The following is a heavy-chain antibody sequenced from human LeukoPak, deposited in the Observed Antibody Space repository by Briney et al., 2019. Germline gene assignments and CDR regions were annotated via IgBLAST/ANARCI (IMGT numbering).Heavy chain of an antibody. V-gene: IGHV4-34*01. Sequence: KASETLSLTCAVYGGSFSGYYWSWIRQPPGKGLEWIGEINHRGSTNYNPSLKSRVTISVDTSKNQFSLKLSSVTAADTAVYYCARSGSGSSHYYFDYWGQGTLVTVSS. CDR1: GGSFSGYY. CDR2: INHRGST. D-gene: IGHD3-22*01. J-gene: IGHJ4*02. CDR3: ARSGSGSSHYYFDY.